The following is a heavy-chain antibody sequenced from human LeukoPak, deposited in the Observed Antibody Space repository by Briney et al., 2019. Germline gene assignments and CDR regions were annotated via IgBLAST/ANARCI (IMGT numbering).Heavy chain of an antibody. V-gene: IGHV5-51*01. D-gene: IGHD5-24*01. CDR2: IYPGDSDT. J-gene: IGHJ4*02. Sequence: KTGESLKISCKGSGYSFTSYWIGWVRQMPGKGLEWTGIIYPGDSDTRYSPSFQGQVTISADKSISTAYLQWSSLKASDTAMYYCARPEGRDGYVQYYFDYWGQGTLVTVSS. CDR3: ARPEGRDGYVQYYFDY. CDR1: GYSFTSYW.